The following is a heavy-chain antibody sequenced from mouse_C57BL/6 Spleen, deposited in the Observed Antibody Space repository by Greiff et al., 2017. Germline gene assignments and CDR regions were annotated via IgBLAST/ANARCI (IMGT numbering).Heavy chain of an antibody. Sequence: VQLQQSGAELMKPGASVKLSCKATGYTFTGYWIEWVKQRPGHGLEWIGEILPGSGSTNNNEKFKGKATFTADTSANTAYMQLSSLTTEDSAIYCCASGSNEGWAMDYWGQGTSVTVSS. CDR2: ILPGSGST. J-gene: IGHJ4*01. CDR3: ASGSNEGWAMDY. CDR1: GYTFTGYW. V-gene: IGHV1-9*01. D-gene: IGHD2-5*01.